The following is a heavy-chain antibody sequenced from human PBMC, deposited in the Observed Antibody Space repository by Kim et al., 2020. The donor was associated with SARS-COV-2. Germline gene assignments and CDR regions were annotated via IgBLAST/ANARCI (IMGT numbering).Heavy chain of an antibody. CDR3: ARYFPEFGMDV. V-gene: IGHV4-30-2*05. CDR2: T. J-gene: IGHJ6*02. D-gene: IGHD3-9*01. Sequence: TYYHPSLKSRVTLSVDTSKNQFSLKLSSVTAADTAVYYCARYFPEFGMDVWGQGTTVTVSS.